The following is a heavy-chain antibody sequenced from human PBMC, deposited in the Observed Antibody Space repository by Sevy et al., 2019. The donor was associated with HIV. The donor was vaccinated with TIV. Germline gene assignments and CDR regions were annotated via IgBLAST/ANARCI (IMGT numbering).Heavy chain of an antibody. CDR3: AGVGIFEKSERQYRFMDY. CDR1: GFTFTTYW. Sequence: GGSLRLSCAASGFTFTTYWMTWVRQAPGKGLEWVANINQDGSKINYVDSVKGRFIISRDNAKKSRYVQMNSLRADDTAVYYGAGVGIFEKSERQYRFMDYWGQGTLVTVSS. V-gene: IGHV3-7*01. J-gene: IGHJ4*02. CDR2: INQDGSKI. D-gene: IGHD6-6*01.